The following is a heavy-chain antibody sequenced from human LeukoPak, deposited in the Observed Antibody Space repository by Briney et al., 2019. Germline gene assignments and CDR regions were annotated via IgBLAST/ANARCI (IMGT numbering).Heavy chain of an antibody. J-gene: IGHJ4*02. V-gene: IGHV3-21*01. CDR2: ISSSSSYI. CDR1: GFTFSSYS. CDR3: ARGMVITTALVDY. D-gene: IGHD3-22*01. Sequence: GGSLRLSCAASGFTFSSYSMNWVRQAPGKGLEWVSSISSSSSYIYYADSVKGRFTISRDNAKNSLYLQMNSLRAEDTAVYYCARGMVITTALVDYWGQGTLVTVSS.